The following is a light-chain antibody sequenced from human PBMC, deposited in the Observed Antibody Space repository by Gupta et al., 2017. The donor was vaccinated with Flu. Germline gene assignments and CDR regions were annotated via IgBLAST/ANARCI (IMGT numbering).Light chain of an antibody. CDR2: GAS. Sequence: QSPGTLSLSPGESATLSCRASQSVSSTYLAWFQKKPGQAPRLLIYGASNRATGIPDRFSGSGSGTDFTLTISRLEPEDFAVYYCQQYGRTFGQGTKVEIK. CDR1: QSVSSTY. CDR3: QQYGRT. V-gene: IGKV3-20*01. J-gene: IGKJ1*01.